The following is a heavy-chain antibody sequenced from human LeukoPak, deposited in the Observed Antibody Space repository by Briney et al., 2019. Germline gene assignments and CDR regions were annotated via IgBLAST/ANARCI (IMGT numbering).Heavy chain of an antibody. J-gene: IGHJ3*02. V-gene: IGHV3-20*04. D-gene: IGHD1-1*01. CDR3: ARGGLIQRHAFDI. Sequence: TGGSLRLSCAASGFTFDDYGMSWVRQVPGKGLEWGSGINWNGGSTGNADSVKGRFTISRDNAKNSLYLQMNSLRGEDTALYYCARGGLIQRHAFDIWGQGTMVTVSS. CDR1: GFTFDDYG. CDR2: INWNGGST.